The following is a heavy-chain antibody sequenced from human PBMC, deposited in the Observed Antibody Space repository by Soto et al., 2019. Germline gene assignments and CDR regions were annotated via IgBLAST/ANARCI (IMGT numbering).Heavy chain of an antibody. V-gene: IGHV4-34*01. CDR2: INHSGST. D-gene: IGHD6-19*01. CDR1: GGSFSGYY. Sequence: SETLSLTCAVYGGSFSGYYWSWIRQPPGKGLEWIGEINHSGSTNYNPSLKSRVTISVDTSKNQFSLKLSSVTAADTAVYYCASAGGLGAVAADYWGQGTLVTVSS. J-gene: IGHJ4*02. CDR3: ASAGGLGAVAADY.